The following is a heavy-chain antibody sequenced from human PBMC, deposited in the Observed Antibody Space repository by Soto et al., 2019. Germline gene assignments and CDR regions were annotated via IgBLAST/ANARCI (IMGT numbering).Heavy chain of an antibody. D-gene: IGHD3-16*01. V-gene: IGHV5-51*01. J-gene: IGHJ5*02. CDR2: IYPGDSDT. CDR1: GYSFTSYW. Sequence: GESLKISCKGSGYSFTSYWIGWVRQMPGKGLEWMGIIYPGDSDTRYSPSFQGQVTISADKSISTAYLQWSSLKASDTAMYYCARNAGGGKSPPVLVPWFDTWGQGTLVTVSS. CDR3: ARNAGGGKSPPVLVPWFDT.